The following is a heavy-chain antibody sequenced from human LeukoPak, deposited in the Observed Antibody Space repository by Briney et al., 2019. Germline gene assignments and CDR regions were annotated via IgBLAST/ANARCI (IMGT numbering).Heavy chain of an antibody. Sequence: ASVKVSCKASGYTFTSYGISWVRQAPGQGLEWMGWISACNGNTNYAQKLQGRVTMTTDTYTSTAYMELRSLRSDDTAVYYCVRFSGVVVPAAIYYYYYMDVWGKGTTVTVSS. CDR1: GYTFTSYG. CDR3: VRFSGVVVPAAIYYYYYMDV. CDR2: ISACNGNT. J-gene: IGHJ6*03. V-gene: IGHV1-18*01. D-gene: IGHD2-2*01.